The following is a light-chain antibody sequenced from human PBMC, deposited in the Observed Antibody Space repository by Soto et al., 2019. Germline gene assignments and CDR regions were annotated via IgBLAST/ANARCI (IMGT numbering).Light chain of an antibody. Sequence: DNQMTQSPSTLSASVGDRVTITCRASQSINNWLAWYQQKPGKAPKPLIYGASSLESGVPSRFSGSGSGTEFTLTLNSLQPDDFATYYCQQYNLYWTFGQGTKVEIK. CDR1: QSINNW. J-gene: IGKJ1*01. CDR3: QQYNLYWT. CDR2: GAS. V-gene: IGKV1-5*01.